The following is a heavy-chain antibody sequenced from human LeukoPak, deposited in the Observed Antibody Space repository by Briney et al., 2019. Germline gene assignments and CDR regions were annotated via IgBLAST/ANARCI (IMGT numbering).Heavy chain of an antibody. CDR2: INHSGST. Sequence: SETLSHTCVVSGGSFSGYYWSWIRQPPGKGLEWIGEINHSGSTNYNPSLKSRVTISVDTSKNQFSLKLSSVTAADTAVYYCARKDYGGTYNWFDPWGQGTLVTVSS. CDR3: ARKDYGGTYNWFDP. J-gene: IGHJ5*02. CDR1: GGSFSGYY. V-gene: IGHV4-34*01. D-gene: IGHD4-23*01.